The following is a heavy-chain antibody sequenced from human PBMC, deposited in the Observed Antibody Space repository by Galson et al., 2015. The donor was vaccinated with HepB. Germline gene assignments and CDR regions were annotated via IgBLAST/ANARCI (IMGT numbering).Heavy chain of an antibody. J-gene: IGHJ6*03. CDR3: ARDCPPHYYYYYMDV. CDR1: GFTFSSYG. V-gene: IGHV3-33*01. Sequence: SLRLSCAASGFTFSSYGMRWVRQAPGKGLEWVAVIWYDGSNKYYADSVKGRFTISRDNSKNTLYLQMNSLRAEDTAVYYCARDCPPHYYYYYMDVWGKGTTVTVSS. CDR2: IWYDGSNK.